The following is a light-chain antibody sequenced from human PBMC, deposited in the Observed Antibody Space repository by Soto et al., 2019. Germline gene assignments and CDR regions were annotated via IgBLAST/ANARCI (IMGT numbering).Light chain of an antibody. V-gene: IGKV3-20*01. Sequence: EVVLTHSPGTLSLSPCERATLSSSASQSVSFSSLAWYQHKPGRAPRLLIYGKSSRATGIPDRFSGSGSGTDFTLTISRLEPEDFAVYYCQQYGSSPLTFGGGTKVDIK. CDR2: GKS. CDR3: QQYGSSPLT. J-gene: IGKJ4*01. CDR1: QSVSFSS.